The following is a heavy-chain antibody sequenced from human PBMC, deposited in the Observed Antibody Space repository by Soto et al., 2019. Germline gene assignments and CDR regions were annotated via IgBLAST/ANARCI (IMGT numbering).Heavy chain of an antibody. D-gene: IGHD1-26*01. V-gene: IGHV3-30-3*01. CDR3: ASDLVGASDSYGLDV. CDR1: GFTFSSYA. Sequence: GGSLRLSCAASGFTFSSYAMHWVRQARGKGLEWVAVISYDGSNKYYADSVRGRVIISRDNYKNRLYLQMNSLRAEDTAVYYCASDLVGASDSYGLDVWGQGTPVTVSS. CDR2: ISYDGSNK. J-gene: IGHJ6*02.